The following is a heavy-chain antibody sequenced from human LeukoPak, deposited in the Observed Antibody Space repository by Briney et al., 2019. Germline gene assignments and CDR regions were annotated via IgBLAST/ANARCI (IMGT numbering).Heavy chain of an antibody. V-gene: IGHV1-69*13. D-gene: IGHD3-3*01. CDR2: IIPIFGTA. CDR1: GGTFSSYA. J-gene: IGHJ5*02. Sequence: SVKVSCKASGGTFSSYAISWVRQAPGQGLEWMGGIIPIFGTANYAQKFQGRVTITADESTSTAYMELSSLRSEDTAVYYCARFIFRYYDFWSGYHNWFDPWGQGTLVTVSS. CDR3: ARFIFRYYDFWSGYHNWFDP.